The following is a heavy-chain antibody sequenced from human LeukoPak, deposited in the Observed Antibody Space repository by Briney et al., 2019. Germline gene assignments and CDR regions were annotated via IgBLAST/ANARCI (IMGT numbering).Heavy chain of an antibody. CDR2: VLEEGINK. CDR3: ARDGSWSAESYYYYYYYMDV. Sequence: GGSLRLCCAAGGFSFSSYGVSLVRKAPGPTLDGVAIVLEEGINKYYADSVKGRFTLSRDNSKNTLYFQMNSLRAEDTAAYYCARDGSWSAESYYYYYYYMDVWGKRTTVTVSS. J-gene: IGHJ6*03. V-gene: IGHV3-30*02. D-gene: IGHD6-13*01. CDR1: GFSFSSYG.